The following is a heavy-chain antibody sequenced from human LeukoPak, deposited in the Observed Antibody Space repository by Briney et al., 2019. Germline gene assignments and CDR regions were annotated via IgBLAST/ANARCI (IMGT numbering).Heavy chain of an antibody. D-gene: IGHD3-10*01. V-gene: IGHV3-64D*06. CDR2: ISINGGST. J-gene: IGHJ6*04. Sequence: GGSLRLSCSASGFTFSSYAMHWVRQAPGKELEYFSAISINGGSTYYADSVKGRFTISRDNSKNTLYLQMSSLRAEDTAVYYCVKGKLLWFGELFPYGMDVWGKGTTVTVSS. CDR1: GFTFSSYA. CDR3: VKGKLLWFGELFPYGMDV.